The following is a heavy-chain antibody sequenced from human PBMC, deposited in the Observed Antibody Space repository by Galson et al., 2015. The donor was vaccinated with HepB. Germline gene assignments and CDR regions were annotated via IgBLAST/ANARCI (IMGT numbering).Heavy chain of an antibody. V-gene: IGHV4-30-4*01. J-gene: IGHJ4*02. CDR2: IYYSGST. CDR3: ARTLTLFAARTPFDY. Sequence: TLSLTCAVSGGSISSGGYYWSWIRQPPGKGLEWIGYIYYSGSTYYNPSLKSRVTISVDTSKNQFSLKLSSVTAADTAVYYCARTLTLFAARTPFDYWGQGTLVTVSS. D-gene: IGHD1-14*01. CDR1: GGSISSGGYY.